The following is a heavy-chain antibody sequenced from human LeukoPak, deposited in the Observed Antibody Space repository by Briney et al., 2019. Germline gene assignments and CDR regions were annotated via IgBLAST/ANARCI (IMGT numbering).Heavy chain of an antibody. J-gene: IGHJ6*03. CDR3: AKDAYGGATFFYYMDV. D-gene: IGHD2/OR15-2a*01. CDR1: GFSFDDYA. Sequence: GGSLRLSCAASGFSFDDYAMHWVWQAPGKGLEWVSGISWHSGRIAYADSVRGRFTISRDNAKNSLSLQMNSLRDDDTAVYYCAKDAYGGATFFYYMDVWGKGTTVIVSS. CDR2: ISWHSGRI. V-gene: IGHV3-9*01.